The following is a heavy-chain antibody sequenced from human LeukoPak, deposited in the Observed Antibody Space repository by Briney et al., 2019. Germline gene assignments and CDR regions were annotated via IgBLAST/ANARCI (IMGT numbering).Heavy chain of an antibody. CDR1: GGSFSGYY. D-gene: IGHD5-18*01. J-gene: IGHJ4*02. V-gene: IGHV4-34*01. CDR2: INHSGST. CDR3: ARASRTAMAHFDY. Sequence: SETLSLTCAVYGGSFSGYYWSWIRQPPGKGLEWIGEINHSGSTNYNPSLKSRVTISVDTSKNQFSLKLSSVTAADTAVYYCARASRTAMAHFDYWGQGTLVPVSS.